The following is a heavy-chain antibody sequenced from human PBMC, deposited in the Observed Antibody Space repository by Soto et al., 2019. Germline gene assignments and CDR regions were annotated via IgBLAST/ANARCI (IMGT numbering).Heavy chain of an antibody. D-gene: IGHD5-12*01. CDR3: ASPLGYGSAFDI. CDR2: ISGDGGST. CDR1: GFTFDDYA. V-gene: IGHV3-43*02. Sequence: GGSLRLSCAASGFTFDDYAMHWVRQAPGKGLEWVSLISGDGGSTYYADSVKGRFIISRDNSKNSLYLQMNSLRTEDTALYYCASPLGYGSAFDIWGQGTMVTVSS. J-gene: IGHJ3*02.